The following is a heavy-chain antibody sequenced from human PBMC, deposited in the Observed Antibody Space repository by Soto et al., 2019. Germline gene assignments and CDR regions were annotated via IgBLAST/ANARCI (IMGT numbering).Heavy chain of an antibody. CDR1: GGSISSYY. CDR2: IYYSGST. Sequence: SETLSLTCTVSGGSISSYYWSWIRQPPGKGLEWIGYIYYSGSTNYNPSLKSRVTISVDTSKNQFSLKLSSVTAADTAVYYCARVSPNWVTHHYYYYGMDVWGQGTTVTVSS. J-gene: IGHJ6*02. CDR3: ARVSPNWVTHHYYYYGMDV. V-gene: IGHV4-59*01. D-gene: IGHD3-16*01.